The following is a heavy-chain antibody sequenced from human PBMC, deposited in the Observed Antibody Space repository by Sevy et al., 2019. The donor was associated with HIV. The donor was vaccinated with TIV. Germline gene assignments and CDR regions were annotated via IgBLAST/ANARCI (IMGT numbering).Heavy chain of an antibody. CDR3: ARAAAGGFRDFDY. CDR2: IYHSGST. J-gene: IGHJ4*02. V-gene: IGHV4-30-2*01. CDR1: GGSISSGGYS. D-gene: IGHD6-13*01. Sequence: SETLSLTCAVSGGSISSGGYSWSWIRQPPGKGLEWIGYIYHSGSTYYNPSLKSRVTISVDRSKNQFSLKLSSVTAADTAVYYCARAAAGGFRDFDYRGQGTLVTVSS.